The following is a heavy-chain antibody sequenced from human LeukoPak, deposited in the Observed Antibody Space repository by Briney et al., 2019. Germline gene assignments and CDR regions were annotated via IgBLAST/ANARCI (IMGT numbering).Heavy chain of an antibody. CDR1: GFTFSSYW. CDR3: ARDGAIFGVVISYDY. CDR2: IKQDGSEK. V-gene: IGHV3-7*01. D-gene: IGHD3-3*01. Sequence: GGSLRLSCAASGFTFSSYWMSWVRQAPGKGLAWVANIKQDGSEKYYVDSVKGRFTISRDNAKNSLYLQMNSLRAEDTAVYYCARDGAIFGVVISYDYWGQGTLVTVSS. J-gene: IGHJ4*02.